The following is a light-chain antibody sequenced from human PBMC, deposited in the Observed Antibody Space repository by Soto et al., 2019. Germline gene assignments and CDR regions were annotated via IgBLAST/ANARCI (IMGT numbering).Light chain of an antibody. CDR2: GAS. V-gene: IGKV3-15*01. Sequence: EIVMTQSPATLSVSPGERATLSCRASQSINSNLAWYQQKPGQTPRLLIYGASTRATGIPARFSGSGSGTDFTLTISSLQSEDFAVYYCQQYNNWWTFCQGTKVEIK. J-gene: IGKJ1*01. CDR1: QSINSN. CDR3: QQYNNWWT.